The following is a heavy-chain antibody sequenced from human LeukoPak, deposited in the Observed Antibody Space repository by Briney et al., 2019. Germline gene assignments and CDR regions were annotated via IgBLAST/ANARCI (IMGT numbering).Heavy chain of an antibody. J-gene: IGHJ4*02. CDR2: INPSGGSA. CDR3: ARAGYDSSGYYSY. V-gene: IGHV1-46*01. CDR1: GYTFTSYY. Sequence: ASVKVSCKASGYTFTSYYTHWVRQAPGQGLEWMGIINPSGGSASYAQKFQSRVTMTRDTSTSTVYMELSSLKSEDTAVYYCARAGYDSSGYYSYWGQGTLVTVSS. D-gene: IGHD3-22*01.